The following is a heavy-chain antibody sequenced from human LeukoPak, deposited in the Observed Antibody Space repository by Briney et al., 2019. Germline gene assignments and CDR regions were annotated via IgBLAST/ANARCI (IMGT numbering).Heavy chain of an antibody. D-gene: IGHD3-22*01. V-gene: IGHV3-21*01. Sequence: GGSLRLSCAGSGFTFSTYGMNWVRQSPGKGLEWVSSIGSGDHKYYADSVKGRFTISRDNAKNSLYLPMDSLTAEDTAVYYCARGGYPRYWGQGTLVTVSS. CDR1: GFTFSTYG. CDR2: IGSGDHK. J-gene: IGHJ4*02. CDR3: ARGGYPRY.